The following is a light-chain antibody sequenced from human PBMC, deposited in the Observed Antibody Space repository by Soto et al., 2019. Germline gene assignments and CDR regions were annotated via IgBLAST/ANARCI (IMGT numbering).Light chain of an antibody. J-gene: IGKJ2*01. Sequence: EIVLTQSPGTLSLSPGERATLSCRASQSVSSSYLAWYQQKPGQAPRLLISGASSRATGIPDRFSGRGSGTDFTLTISTLEPEDFAVYYCQLFGRSPYTFGQGTKLEIK. CDR2: GAS. V-gene: IGKV3-20*01. CDR1: QSVSSSY. CDR3: QLFGRSPYT.